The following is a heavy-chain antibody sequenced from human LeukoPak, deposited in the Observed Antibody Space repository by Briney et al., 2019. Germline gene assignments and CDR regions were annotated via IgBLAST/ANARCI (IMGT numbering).Heavy chain of an antibody. CDR1: GGSISSGSYY. V-gene: IGHV4-61*02. D-gene: IGHD3-3*01. Sequence: SETLSLTCTVSGGSISSGSYYWSWIRQPAGKGLEWIGRIYTSGSTNYNPSLKSRVTMSVDTSKNQFSLKLSSVTAADTAVYYCARGTYEWSGTKYYFDYWGQGTLVTVSS. J-gene: IGHJ4*02. CDR2: IYTSGST. CDR3: ARGTYEWSGTKYYFDY.